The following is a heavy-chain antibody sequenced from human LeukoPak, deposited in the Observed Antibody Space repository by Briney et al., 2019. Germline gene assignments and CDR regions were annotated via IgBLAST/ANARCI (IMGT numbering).Heavy chain of an antibody. Sequence: GGSLRLSCAASGFTFNIYGMNWVRQAPGKGLEWVSGITGNGGGIYYADSVKGRFTISRDNSKNTLYLQMNGLRAEDTAVYYCAKDSAKKYDDYWGQGTLVTVSS. CDR1: GFTFNIYG. D-gene: IGHD2/OR15-2a*01. CDR2: ITGNGGGI. J-gene: IGHJ4*02. CDR3: AKDSAKKYDDY. V-gene: IGHV3-23*01.